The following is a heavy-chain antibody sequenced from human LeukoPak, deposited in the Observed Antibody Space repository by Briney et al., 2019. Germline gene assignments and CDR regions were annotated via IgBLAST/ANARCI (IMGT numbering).Heavy chain of an antibody. V-gene: IGHV3-48*03. CDR1: GFTFSSYE. CDR2: ISSSGNTI. J-gene: IGHJ4*02. Sequence: GGSLRLSCAASGFTFSSYEMNWVRQAPGKGLEWVSYISSSGNTIYYADSVEGRFTISRDNAKNSLYLQMNSLRAEDTAVYYCARGNGGRGHFDYWGQGALVTVSS. CDR3: ARGNGGRGHFDY. D-gene: IGHD4-23*01.